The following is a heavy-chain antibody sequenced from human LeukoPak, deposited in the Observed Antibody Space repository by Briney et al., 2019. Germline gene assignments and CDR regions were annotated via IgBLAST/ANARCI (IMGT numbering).Heavy chain of an antibody. J-gene: IGHJ3*02. CDR3: AKDPPRSRAIVDAFDI. V-gene: IGHV3-23*01. Sequence: TGGSLRLSCAASGFTFINYGMIWVRQAPGKGLEWVSVISNSGSSTDYADSVKGRFTISIDNSQNTLYLQMNSLRAEDTAVYYCAKDPPRSRAIVDAFDIWGQGTLVTVSS. D-gene: IGHD3-22*01. CDR1: GFTFINYG. CDR2: ISNSGSST.